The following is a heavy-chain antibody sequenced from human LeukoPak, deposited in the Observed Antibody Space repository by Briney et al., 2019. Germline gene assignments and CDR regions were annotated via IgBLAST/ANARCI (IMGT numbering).Heavy chain of an antibody. J-gene: IGHJ4*02. V-gene: IGHV3-66*01. D-gene: IGHD3-10*01. CDR1: GFTVSSNY. CDR3: ALTGIREVIDY. CDR2: IYSGGST. Sequence: GGSLRLSCAASGFTVSSNYMSWVRQAPGKGLEWVSVIYSGGSTYYADSVKGRFTISRDNSKNTLYLQMNSLRAEDTAVYYCALTGIREVIDYWGQGTLVTVSS.